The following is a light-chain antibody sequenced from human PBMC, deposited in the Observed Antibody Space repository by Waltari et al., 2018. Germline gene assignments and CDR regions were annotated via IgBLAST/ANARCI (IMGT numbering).Light chain of an antibody. CDR2: KAS. Sequence: DIQMTQSPSTLSASVGDRVTTTCRASQSVSNWLAWYQQKPGKAPNLLIYKASSLEGGVPSRFSGSGSGTEFTLTISSLQPDDFATYYCQQYNSYPWTFGQGTKVEIK. CDR3: QQYNSYPWT. V-gene: IGKV1-5*03. J-gene: IGKJ1*01. CDR1: QSVSNW.